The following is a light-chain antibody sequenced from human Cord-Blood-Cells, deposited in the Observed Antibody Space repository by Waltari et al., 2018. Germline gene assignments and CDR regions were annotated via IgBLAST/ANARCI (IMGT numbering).Light chain of an antibody. CDR2: EVS. Sequence: QSALTQPASVSGSPGQSITISCTGTSSDVGSYNLASWYQQHPGKAPKLMIYEVSKRPSGVSNRFSGSKSGNTASLTISGLQAEYEADYYCCSYAGSSTFVFGTGTKVTVL. CDR1: SSDVGSYNL. V-gene: IGLV2-23*02. CDR3: CSYAGSSTFV. J-gene: IGLJ1*01.